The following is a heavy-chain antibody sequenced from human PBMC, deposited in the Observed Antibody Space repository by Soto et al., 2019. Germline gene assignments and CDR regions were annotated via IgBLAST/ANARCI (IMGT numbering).Heavy chain of an antibody. J-gene: IGHJ4*02. CDR2: IYYSGST. CDR3: ARDREVVPHQFQLVY. V-gene: IGHV4-31*03. CDR1: GGSISSGGYY. Sequence: QVQLQESGPGLVKPSQTLSLTCTVSGGSISSGGYYWSWIRQHPGKGLEWIGYIYYSGSTYYNPSRTSRVTTAVATSQNQFSLKLSSVTAAATAVYYCARDREVVPHQFQLVYWGQGTLVTGS. D-gene: IGHD2-15*01.